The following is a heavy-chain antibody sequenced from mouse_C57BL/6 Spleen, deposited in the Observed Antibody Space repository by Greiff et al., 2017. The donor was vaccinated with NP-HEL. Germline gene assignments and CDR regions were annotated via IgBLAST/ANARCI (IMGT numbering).Heavy chain of an antibody. CDR1: GFTFSSYG. J-gene: IGHJ4*01. V-gene: IGHV5-6*01. CDR2: ISSGGSYT. D-gene: IGHD1-1*01. CDR3: ARQTTVVADDYAMDY. Sequence: EVKLVESGGDLVKPGGSLKLSCAASGFTFSSYGMSWVRQTPDKRLEWVATISSGGSYTYYPDSVKGRFTLSRDNAKNTLYLQMSSLKSEDTAMYYCARQTTVVADDYAMDYWGQGTSVTVSS.